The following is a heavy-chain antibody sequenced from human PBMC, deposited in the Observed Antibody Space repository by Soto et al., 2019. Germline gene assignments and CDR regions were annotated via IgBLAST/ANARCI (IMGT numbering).Heavy chain of an antibody. CDR3: VRGGGGGLFDP. CDR2: ISPGSRYP. J-gene: IGHJ5*02. D-gene: IGHD2-15*01. CDR1: GFTFGDSY. Sequence: GGSLRLSCAGSGFTFGDSYMMWIRHAPGKGLEWLSYISPGSRYPAYADSVKGRFTISRDNAKRSLYLQMMSLTAEDTAIYYCVRGGGGGLFDPWGQGTMVTVSS. V-gene: IGHV3-11*06.